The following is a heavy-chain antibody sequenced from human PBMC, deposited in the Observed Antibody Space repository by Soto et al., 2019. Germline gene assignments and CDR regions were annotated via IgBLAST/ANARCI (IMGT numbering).Heavy chain of an antibody. J-gene: IGHJ3*02. V-gene: IGHV3-23*01. CDR3: AKGWAWLQWASDAFDI. Sequence: EVQLLESGGGLVQPGGSLRLSCAASGFTFSSYAMSWVRQAPGKGLEWGSAISGSGGSTYYADSVKGRFTISRDNSKNTLYLQMNSLRAEDTAVYYCAKGWAWLQWASDAFDIWGQGTMVTVSS. CDR2: ISGSGGST. D-gene: IGHD5-12*01. CDR1: GFTFSSYA.